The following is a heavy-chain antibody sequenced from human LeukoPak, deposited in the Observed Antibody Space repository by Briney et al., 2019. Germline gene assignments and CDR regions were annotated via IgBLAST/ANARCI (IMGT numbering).Heavy chain of an antibody. CDR1: GHTFTSNG. V-gene: IGHV1-18*01. CDR2: ISTYNGNT. D-gene: IGHD4-17*01. J-gene: IGHJ4*02. CDR3: ARGSYGDIGY. Sequence: ASVKVSCKASGHTFTSNGFSWVRQAPGQGLEWMGWISTYNGNTNYAQNLQGRVTMTTDTSTSTAYMELRSLRSDDAAVYYCARGSYGDIGYWGQGTLVTVSS.